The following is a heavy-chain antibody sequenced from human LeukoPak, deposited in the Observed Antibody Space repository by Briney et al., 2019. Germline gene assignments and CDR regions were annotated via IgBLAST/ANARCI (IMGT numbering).Heavy chain of an antibody. D-gene: IGHD3-9*01. Sequence: ASVKVSCKASGYTFTSYAMHWVRQAPGQRLEWMGWINAGNGNTKYSQKFQGRVTITADESTSTAYMELSSLRSEDTAVYYCARKDFDWSRHYYYGMDVWGQGTTVTVSS. J-gene: IGHJ6*02. CDR2: INAGNGNT. CDR3: ARKDFDWSRHYYYGMDV. V-gene: IGHV1-3*01. CDR1: GYTFTSYA.